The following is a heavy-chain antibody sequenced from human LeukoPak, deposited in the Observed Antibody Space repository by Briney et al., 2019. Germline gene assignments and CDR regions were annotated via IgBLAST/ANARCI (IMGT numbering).Heavy chain of an antibody. CDR2: IYISRGT. D-gene: IGHD1-26*01. J-gene: IGHJ6*03. V-gene: IGHV4-4*07. CDR3: ARESRIVEGDGYYIDV. Sequence: SETLSLTCTVSGVSISGYYWSWIRQPAGKGLEWIGRIYISRGTNYNPSLTSRVIMSVDTSKNQFSLQLTFVTAADTAVYYCARESRIVEGDGYYIDVWGKGTTVTV. CDR1: GVSISGYY.